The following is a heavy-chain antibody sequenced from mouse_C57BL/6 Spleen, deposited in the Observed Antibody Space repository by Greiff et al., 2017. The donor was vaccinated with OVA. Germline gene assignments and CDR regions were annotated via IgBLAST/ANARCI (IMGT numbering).Heavy chain of an antibody. CDR3: ARDGYRFAY. CDR2: IYPGSGST. CDR1: GYTFTSYW. J-gene: IGHJ3*01. V-gene: IGHV1-55*01. D-gene: IGHD2-3*01. Sequence: VQVVESGAELVKPGASVKMSCKASGYTFTSYWITWVKQRPGQGLEWIGDIYPGSGSTNYNEKFKSKATLTVDTSSSTAYMQLSSLTSEDSAVYYCARDGYRFAYWGQGTLVTVSA.